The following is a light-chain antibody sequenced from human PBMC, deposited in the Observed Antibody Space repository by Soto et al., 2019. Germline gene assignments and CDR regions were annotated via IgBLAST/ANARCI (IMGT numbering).Light chain of an antibody. CDR2: DAS. CDR3: TQYNSYSAT. CDR1: QSISNY. J-gene: IGKJ1*01. Sequence: IQMTQSPSTLSASVRDRVTITCRASQSISNYLAWYQHKPGKAPKLLIYDASNLESGVPSRFSGSGSGTEFTLTISSLQADDFVTYYCTQYNSYSATFGEGTKVDIK. V-gene: IGKV1-5*01.